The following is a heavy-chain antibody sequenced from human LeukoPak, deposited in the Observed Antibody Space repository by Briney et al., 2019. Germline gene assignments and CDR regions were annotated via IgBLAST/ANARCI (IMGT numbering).Heavy chain of an antibody. CDR3: ARDRERYYDSSGYYYFDY. CDR2: IIPIFGTA. CDR1: GGTFSSYA. D-gene: IGHD3-22*01. V-gene: IGHV1-69*13. J-gene: IGHJ4*02. Sequence: ASVKVSCRASGGTFSSYAISWVRQAPGQGLEWMGGIIPIFGTANYAQRFQGRVTITADESTSTAYMELSSLRSEDTAVYYCARDRERYYDSSGYYYFDYWGQGTLVTVSS.